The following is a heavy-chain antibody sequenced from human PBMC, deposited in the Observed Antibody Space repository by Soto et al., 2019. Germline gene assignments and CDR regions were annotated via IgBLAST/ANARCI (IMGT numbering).Heavy chain of an antibody. CDR2: ISDSGGST. Sequence: GGSLRLSCAASGFTFSAYAMAWVRQAPGRGLEWVSIISDSGGSTYYADSVKGRFTISRDNSKNTLYLQMNSLRAEDTAVYYCAKDWVRGMRAYYYYGMDVWGQGTTVTVSS. J-gene: IGHJ6*02. D-gene: IGHD3-10*01. CDR1: GFTFSAYA. CDR3: AKDWVRGMRAYYYYGMDV. V-gene: IGHV3-23*01.